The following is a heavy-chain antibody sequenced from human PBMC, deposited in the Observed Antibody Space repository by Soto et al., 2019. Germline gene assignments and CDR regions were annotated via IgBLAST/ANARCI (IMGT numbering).Heavy chain of an antibody. CDR2: IKQDGSEK. V-gene: IGHV3-7*01. CDR1: GFTFSSYW. D-gene: IGHD3-3*01. J-gene: IGHJ6*04. Sequence: GGSLRLSCAASGFTFSSYWMSWVRQAPGKGLEWVANIKQDGSEKYYVDSVKGRFTISRDNAKNSLYLQMNSLRAEDTAVYYCARVGGLQYDFWSGTEDGWGKGTTVTLAS. CDR3: ARVGGLQYDFWSGTEDG.